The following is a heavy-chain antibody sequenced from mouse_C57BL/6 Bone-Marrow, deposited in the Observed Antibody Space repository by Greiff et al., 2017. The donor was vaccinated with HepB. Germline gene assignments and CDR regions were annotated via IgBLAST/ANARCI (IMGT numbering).Heavy chain of an antibody. Sequence: VQLQQSGPELVKPGASVKISCKASGYAFSSSWMNWVKQRPGKGLEWIGRIYPGDGDTNYNGKFKGKATLTADKSSSTAYMQLSSLTSEDSAFYFCAREGGSSTDYYAMYYWGQGTSVTVSS. CDR3: AREGGSSTDYYAMYY. V-gene: IGHV1-82*01. D-gene: IGHD1-1*01. J-gene: IGHJ4*01. CDR2: IYPGDGDT. CDR1: GYAFSSSW.